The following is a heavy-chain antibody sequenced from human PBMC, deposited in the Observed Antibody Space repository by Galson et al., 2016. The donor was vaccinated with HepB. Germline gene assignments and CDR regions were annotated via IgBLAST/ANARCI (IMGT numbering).Heavy chain of an antibody. V-gene: IGHV1-3*01. J-gene: IGHJ6*02. CDR3: ARVKGVRDTSMVTGYHYTMDV. CDR1: EHTFSRFV. Sequence: SVKVSCKASEHTFSRFVLNWVRQAPGQRLEWMGWINAGNGNTKYSQKFQDRVTITRDTSARTAYMELSSLRSEDTAVYYCARVKGVRDTSMVTGYHYTMDVWGQGTTVTVSS. CDR2: INAGNGNT. D-gene: IGHD5-18*01.